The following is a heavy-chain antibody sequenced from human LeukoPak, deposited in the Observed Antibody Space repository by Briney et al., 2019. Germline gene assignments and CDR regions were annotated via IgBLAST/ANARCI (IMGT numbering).Heavy chain of an antibody. D-gene: IGHD2-15*01. V-gene: IGHV4-39*01. CDR3: ARRGTAYYYYYYMDV. J-gene: IGHJ6*03. Sequence: PSETLSLTCTVSGGSISSSSYYWGWIRQPPGKGLEWIGSIYYSGSTYYNPSLKSRVTISVDTSKNQFSLKLSSVTAADTAVYYCARRGTAYYYYYYMDVWGKGTTVTISS. CDR1: GGSISSSSYY. CDR2: IYYSGST.